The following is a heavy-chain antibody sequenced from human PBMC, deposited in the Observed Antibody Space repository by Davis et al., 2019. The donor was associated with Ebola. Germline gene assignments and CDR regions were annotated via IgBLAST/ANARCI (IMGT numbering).Heavy chain of an antibody. CDR2: LWSGGLNT. J-gene: IGHJ5*02. V-gene: IGHV3-23*03. CDR3: VKDPFADFHDGAS. Sequence: GESLKISCAASGFTFSSYWMSWVRQAPGKGPEWVSGLWSGGLNTFYAGSVKGRFTVSRDNSRNRLYLQMNSLRVDDTAVYFCVKDPFADFHDGASWGQGTLVTVSS. CDR1: GFTFSSYW. D-gene: IGHD4/OR15-4a*01.